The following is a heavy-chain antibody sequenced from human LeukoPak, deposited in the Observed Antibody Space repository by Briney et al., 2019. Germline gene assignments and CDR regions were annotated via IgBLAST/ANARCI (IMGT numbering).Heavy chain of an antibody. CDR3: AKDEDSSGY. CDR2: ISSSSSYI. Sequence: PGGSLRLSCAASGFTFSSYSMNWVRQAPGKGLEWVSSISSSSSYIYYADSVKSRFTISRDNSKNTLYLQMNSLRAEDTAVYYCAKDEDSSGYWGQGTLVTVSS. D-gene: IGHD3-10*01. CDR1: GFTFSSYS. V-gene: IGHV3-21*04. J-gene: IGHJ4*02.